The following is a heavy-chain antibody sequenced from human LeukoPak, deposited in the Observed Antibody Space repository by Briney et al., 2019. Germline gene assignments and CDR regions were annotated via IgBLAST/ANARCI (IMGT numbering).Heavy chain of an antibody. V-gene: IGHV3-21*06. CDR2: TDTSGRYV. Sequence: GGSLRLSCAAFGFTFSNYGMNWVRQAPGKGLEWVSFTDTSGRYVYYGDSVKGRFTISRDNAKNLLFLQMNGLRAEDTALYYCARGRSITLLRGVAMSDGFDIWGQGAMVAVSS. CDR1: GFTFSNYG. J-gene: IGHJ3*02. CDR3: ARGRSITLLRGVAMSDGFDI. D-gene: IGHD3-10*01.